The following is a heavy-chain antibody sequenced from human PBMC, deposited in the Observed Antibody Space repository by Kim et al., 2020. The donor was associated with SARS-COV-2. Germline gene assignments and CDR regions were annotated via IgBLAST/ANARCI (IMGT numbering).Heavy chain of an antibody. V-gene: IGHV4-34*01. CDR1: GGSFSGYY. J-gene: IGHJ4*02. CDR2: INHSGST. CDR3: ARGFLLGRLFDY. Sequence: SETLSLTCAVYGGSFSGYYWSWIRQPPGKGLEWIGEINHSGSTNYNPSLKSRVTISVDTSKNQFSLKLSSVTAADTAVYYCARGFLLGRLFDYWGQGTLVTVSS. D-gene: IGHD7-27*01.